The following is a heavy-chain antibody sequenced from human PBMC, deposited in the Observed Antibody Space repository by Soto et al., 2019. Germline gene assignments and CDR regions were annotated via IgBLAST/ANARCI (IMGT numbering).Heavy chain of an antibody. CDR3: ANSNGGGGPNWFDP. D-gene: IGHD2-8*01. J-gene: IGHJ5*02. V-gene: IGHV3-23*01. CDR1: GFTVSSNA. Sequence: EVQLLESGGGLVQPGGFLRLSCAASGFTVSSNAMNWVRLPPGKGLEWVAAISGGGGTTYYADSVKGRFTISRDSSRNTLYLHMDSLRVEDTAVYYCANSNGGGGPNWFDPWGQGTLVTVSS. CDR2: ISGGGGTT.